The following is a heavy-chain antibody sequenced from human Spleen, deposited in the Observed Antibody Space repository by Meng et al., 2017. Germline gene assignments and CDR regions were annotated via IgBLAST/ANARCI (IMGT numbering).Heavy chain of an antibody. CDR1: GYTFTRYN. D-gene: IGHD1-7*01. CDR3: ALTMNYYYFDY. CDR2: INPIGGGT. Sequence: ASVKVSCKTSGYTFTRYNMHWVRQAPGQGLEWMGMINPIGGGTTYTQKFKGRVTMTRDTSVSTVYMELSSLKSEDTAVYYCALTMNYYYFDYWGPGTLVTVSS. J-gene: IGHJ4*02. V-gene: IGHV1-46*01.